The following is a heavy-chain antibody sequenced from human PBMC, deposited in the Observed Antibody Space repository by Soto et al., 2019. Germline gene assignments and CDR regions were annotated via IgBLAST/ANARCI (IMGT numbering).Heavy chain of an antibody. Sequence: QVQLVQSGAEVKKPGASVKVSCKASGYTFTSYGISWVRQAPGQGLEWMGWISTYNGNTNYAQKFQGRVTMTTDTCATRAYMAVRSVRCDDTAVYYCARGGSPEYWGQGTLVSVSS. CDR2: ISTYNGNT. J-gene: IGHJ4*02. CDR3: ARGGSPEY. CDR1: GYTFTSYG. V-gene: IGHV1-18*01. D-gene: IGHD3-10*01.